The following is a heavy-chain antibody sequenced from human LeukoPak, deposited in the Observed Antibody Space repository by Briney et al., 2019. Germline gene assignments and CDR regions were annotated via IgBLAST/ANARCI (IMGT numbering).Heavy chain of an antibody. V-gene: IGHV1-18*01. CDR2: ISAYNGNT. J-gene: IGHJ4*02. CDR3: ARDFECELLTGYFDY. Sequence: ASVKVSCKASGYTFTSYGIRWVRQAPGQGLEWMGWISAYNGNTNYAQKLQGRVTMTTDTSTSTAYMELRSLRSDDTAVYYCARDFECELLTGYFDYWGQGTLVTVSS. D-gene: IGHD1-26*01. CDR1: GYTFTSYG.